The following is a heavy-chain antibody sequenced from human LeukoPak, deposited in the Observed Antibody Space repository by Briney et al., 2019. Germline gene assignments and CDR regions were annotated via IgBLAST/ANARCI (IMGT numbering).Heavy chain of an antibody. CDR1: GGSISSSSYY. V-gene: IGHV4-39*07. CDR3: ARDGSSSWYPSYFDY. Sequence: TSETLSLTCTVSGGSISSSSYYWGWIRQPPGKGLEWIGSIYYSGSTYYNPSLKSRVTISVDTSKNQFSLKLSSVTAADTAVYYCARDGSSSWYPSYFDYWGQGTLVTVSS. J-gene: IGHJ4*02. D-gene: IGHD6-13*01. CDR2: IYYSGST.